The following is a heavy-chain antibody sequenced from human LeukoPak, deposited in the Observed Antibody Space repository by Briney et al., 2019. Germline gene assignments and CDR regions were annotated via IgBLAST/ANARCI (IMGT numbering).Heavy chain of an antibody. CDR2: IYYSGST. J-gene: IGHJ6*03. D-gene: IGHD6-6*01. Sequence: PSETLSLTCTVSGGSISSYYWSWIRQPPGKGLEWIGYIYYSGSTNYNPSLKSRVTISVDTSKNQFSLKLSSVTAADTAVYYCARGRGFVAARLNYYYYYYMDVWGKGTTVTVPS. CDR1: GGSISSYY. V-gene: IGHV4-59*01. CDR3: ARGRGFVAARLNYYYYYYMDV.